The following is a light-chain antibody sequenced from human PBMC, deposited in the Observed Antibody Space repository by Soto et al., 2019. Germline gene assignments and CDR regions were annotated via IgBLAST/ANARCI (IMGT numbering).Light chain of an antibody. CDR1: QSISSY. CDR2: AAS. J-gene: IGKJ1*01. Sequence: DIQMTQSPSSLSASVGDRVTITCRASQSISSYLNWYQQKPGKAPKLLIYAASSLQSGVPSRFSGSGSGTDFTLTISSLQPEDFATYYCQRSYSTPWTFGQGTMVEIK. V-gene: IGKV1-39*01. CDR3: QRSYSTPWT.